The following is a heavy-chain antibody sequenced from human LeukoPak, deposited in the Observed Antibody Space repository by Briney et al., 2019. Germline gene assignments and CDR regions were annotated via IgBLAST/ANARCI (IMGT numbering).Heavy chain of an antibody. D-gene: IGHD2-2*01. Sequence: GGSLRLSCAASGFTFSSYAMSWVRQAPGKGLEWVSAISGSGGSTYYADSVKGRFTISRDNSKNTLYLQMNSLRAEDTAVYYCARGVVPAATRYWYFDPWGPGTLVTVSS. V-gene: IGHV3-23*01. J-gene: IGHJ2*01. CDR3: ARGVVPAATRYWYFDP. CDR1: GFTFSSYA. CDR2: ISGSGGST.